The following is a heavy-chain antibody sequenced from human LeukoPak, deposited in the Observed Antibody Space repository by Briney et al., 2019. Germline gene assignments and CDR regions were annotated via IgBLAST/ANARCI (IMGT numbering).Heavy chain of an antibody. CDR3: ARRYCSSTSCYGGEFDY. CDR1: GYSFTSYW. CDR2: IYPGDSDT. D-gene: IGHD2-2*01. V-gene: IGHV5-51*01. Sequence: GESLKISFKGSGYSFTSYWIGWVRQMPGKGLEWMGIIYPGDSDTRYSPSFQGQVTISADKSISTAYLQWSSLKASDTAMYYCARRYCSSTSCYGGEFDYWGQGTLVTVSS. J-gene: IGHJ4*02.